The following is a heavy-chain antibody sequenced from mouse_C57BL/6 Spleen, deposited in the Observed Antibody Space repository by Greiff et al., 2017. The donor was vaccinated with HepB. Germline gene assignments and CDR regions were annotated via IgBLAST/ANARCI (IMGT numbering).Heavy chain of an antibody. D-gene: IGHD2-1*01. CDR3: ARGRNYEYFDV. CDR1: GFSLTSYG. V-gene: IGHV2-2*01. CDR2: IWSGGST. Sequence: QVQLQQSGPGLVQPSQSLSITCTVSGFSLTSYGVHWVRQSPGKGLEWLGVIWSGGSTDYNAAFISRLSISKDNSKSQVFFKMNSLQADDTAIYYCARGRNYEYFDVWGTGTTVTVSS. J-gene: IGHJ1*03.